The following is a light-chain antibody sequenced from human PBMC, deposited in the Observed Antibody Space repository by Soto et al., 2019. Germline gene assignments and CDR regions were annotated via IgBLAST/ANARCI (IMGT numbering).Light chain of an antibody. CDR1: QGISSY. CDR2: AAS. Sequence: AIRMTQSPSSLSASTGDRVTITCRASQGISSYLAWYQQKPWKAPKLLIYAASTLQSGVPSRFSGSGSGTDFTLTISCLQSEDFATYYCQQYYSYSTFGQGTKVEIK. J-gene: IGKJ1*01. CDR3: QQYYSYST. V-gene: IGKV1-8*01.